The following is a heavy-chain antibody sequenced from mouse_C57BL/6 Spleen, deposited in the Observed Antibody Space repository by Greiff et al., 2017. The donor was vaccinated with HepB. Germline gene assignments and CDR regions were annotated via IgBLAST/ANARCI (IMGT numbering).Heavy chain of an antibody. V-gene: IGHV1-42*01. CDR3: TSSEGYYGNYGDY. D-gene: IGHD2-1*01. J-gene: IGHJ2*01. Sequence: EVQLQQSGPELVKPGASVKISCKASGYSFTGYYMNWVKQSPEKSLEWIGEINPSTGGTTYNQKFKAKATLTVDKSSSTAYMQLKSLTSEDSAVYYCTSSEGYYGNYGDYWGQGTTLTVSS. CDR2: INPSTGGT. CDR1: GYSFTGYY.